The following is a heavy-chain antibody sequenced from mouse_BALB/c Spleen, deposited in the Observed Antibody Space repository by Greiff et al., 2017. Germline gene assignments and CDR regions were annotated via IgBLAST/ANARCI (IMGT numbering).Heavy chain of an antibody. V-gene: IGHV1S29*02. D-gene: IGHD1-2*01. J-gene: IGHJ3*01. CDR2: IYPYNGGT. CDR3: ARNSLLRLPWFAY. CDR1: GYTFTDYN. Sequence: EVQLQQSGPELVKPGASVKISCKASGYTFTDYNMHWVKQSHGKSLEWIGYIYPYNGGTGYNQKFKSKATLTVDNSSSTAYMELRSLTSEDSAVYYCARNSLLRLPWFAYWGQGTLVTVSA.